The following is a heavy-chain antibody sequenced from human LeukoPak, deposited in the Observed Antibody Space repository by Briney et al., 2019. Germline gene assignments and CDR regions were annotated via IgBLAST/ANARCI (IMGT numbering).Heavy chain of an antibody. CDR1: GGSISSYY. Sequence: SETLSLTCTVSGGSISSYYWSWIRQPPGKGLEWIAYISDIGSINYNPSLKSRITISLDTSKNQFSLKLSSVTAADTAVYYCAGHHPRNTVDFWGQGTLVTVSS. CDR2: ISDIGSI. J-gene: IGHJ4*02. V-gene: IGHV4-59*08. CDR3: AGHHPRNTVDF. D-gene: IGHD2/OR15-2a*01.